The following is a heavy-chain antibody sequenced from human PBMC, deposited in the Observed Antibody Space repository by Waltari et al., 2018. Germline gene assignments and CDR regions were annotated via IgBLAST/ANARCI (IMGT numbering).Heavy chain of an antibody. CDR1: GHSVNTDFY. CDR3: AEEGNTTAGLFDS. Sequence: QVQLRESGPGLVRSSETLSLTCPVSGHSVNTDFYWAWIRQSRGGGLEWIASIYHTGSSHYNSSLKSRVSISTDMSTKQFFLTLTHLTAADTAVYYCAEEGNTTAGLFDSWGQGTLVTVSS. V-gene: IGHV4-38-2*01. J-gene: IGHJ4*02. CDR2: IYHTGSS. D-gene: IGHD6-25*01.